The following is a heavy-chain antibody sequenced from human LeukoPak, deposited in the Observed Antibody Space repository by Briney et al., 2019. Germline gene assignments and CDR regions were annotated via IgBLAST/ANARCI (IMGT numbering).Heavy chain of an antibody. J-gene: IGHJ4*02. CDR2: IDWDDDK. CDR1: GFSLITSGMC. CDR3: ARISAYGDYYFDY. Sequence: ESSPALVKPTQTLALTCTFSGFSLITSGMCVSWIRQPPGKALEWLALIDWDDDKYYSTSLKTRLTISKDTFKNQVVLTMTNMDPVDTATYYCARISAYGDYYFDYWGQGTLVTVSS. D-gene: IGHD4-17*01. V-gene: IGHV2-70*01.